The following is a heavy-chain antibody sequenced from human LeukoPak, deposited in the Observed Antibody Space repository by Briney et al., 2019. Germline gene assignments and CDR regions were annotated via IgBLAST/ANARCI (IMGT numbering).Heavy chain of an antibody. D-gene: IGHD1-26*01. V-gene: IGHV3-7*04. CDR2: IKQDGSEK. CDR3: ARDGYSGSYYDY. J-gene: IGHJ4*02. CDR1: GFTFSRSW. Sequence: GGSLRLSCAASGFTFSRSWMSWVRQAPGKGLEWVANIKQDGSEKYYVDSVKGRFTISRDNAKNSLYPQMNFLRAEDTAVYYCARDGYSGSYYDYWGQGTLVTVSS.